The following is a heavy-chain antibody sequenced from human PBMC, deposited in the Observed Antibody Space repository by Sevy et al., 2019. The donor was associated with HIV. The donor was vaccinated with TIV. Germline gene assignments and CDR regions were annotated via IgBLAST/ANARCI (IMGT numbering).Heavy chain of an antibody. J-gene: IGHJ4*02. Sequence: GGSLRLSCAASGFTFRTYAMTWVRQAPGKGLEWVSVMSGSGGDTDYADSVKGRFTISRDNSNNTLYLQMNSLRAEDTAVYYCAKDRVSGTYYTGDFDYWGQGTLVTVSS. V-gene: IGHV3-23*01. CDR3: AKDRVSGTYYTGDFDY. D-gene: IGHD3-10*01. CDR2: MSGSGGDT. CDR1: GFTFRTYA.